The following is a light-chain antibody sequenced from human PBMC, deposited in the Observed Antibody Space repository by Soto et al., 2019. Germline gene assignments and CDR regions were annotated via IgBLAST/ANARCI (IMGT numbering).Light chain of an antibody. Sequence: DVVMTQSPLSLPVTLGQPASISCRSSQSLVYTDGNTYLSWFQQRPGQSPRRLIYRVSNRDSGVPDRFSGSGSGTYFTLKSSRVEADDVGVYYCMQGTHWPLTFGGGTKVDIK. CDR3: MQGTHWPLT. J-gene: IGKJ4*01. V-gene: IGKV2-30*01. CDR1: QSLVYTDGNTY. CDR2: RVS.